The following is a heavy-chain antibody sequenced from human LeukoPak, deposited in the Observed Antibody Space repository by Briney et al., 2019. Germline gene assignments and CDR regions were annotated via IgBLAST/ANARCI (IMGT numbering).Heavy chain of an antibody. CDR1: GFTFSSYG. J-gene: IGHJ4*02. D-gene: IGHD3-3*01. CDR2: IRYDGSNK. Sequence: GGSLRLSCAASGFTFSSYGMHWVRQAPGKGLEWVAFIRYDGSNKYYADSVKGRFTISRDNSKNTLYLQMNSLGAEDTAVYYCAKGGAYYDFWSGYLFDYWGQGTLVTVSS. V-gene: IGHV3-30*02. CDR3: AKGGAYYDFWSGYLFDY.